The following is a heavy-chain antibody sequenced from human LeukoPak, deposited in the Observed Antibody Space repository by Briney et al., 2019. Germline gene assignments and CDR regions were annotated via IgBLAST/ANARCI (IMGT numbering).Heavy chain of an antibody. J-gene: IGHJ4*02. CDR3: ARAPIGSGWFKGLYYFDY. CDR2: INPNSGGT. D-gene: IGHD6-19*01. Sequence: ASVKVSCKASGYTFTGYYMHWVRQAPGQGLKWMGWINPNSGGTNYAQKFQGRVTMTRDTSISTAYMELSRLRSDDTAVYYCARAPIGSGWFKGLYYFDYWGQGTLVTVSS. V-gene: IGHV1-2*02. CDR1: GYTFTGYY.